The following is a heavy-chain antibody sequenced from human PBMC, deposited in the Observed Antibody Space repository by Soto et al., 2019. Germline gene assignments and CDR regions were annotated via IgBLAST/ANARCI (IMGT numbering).Heavy chain of an antibody. J-gene: IGHJ1*01. V-gene: IGHV3-30-3*01. D-gene: IGHD3-3*01. Sequence: GGSLRLSCTTSGFIFGSYSMHWFRQAPGKGLEWVAVTSSNGGTTIYADSVRGRFTISRDNSKNTLHLLMNNLRVDDTAVYYCARDVVFLQWLFDNWGQGIPVTVSS. CDR1: GFIFGSYS. CDR2: TSSNGGTT. CDR3: ARDVVFLQWLFDN.